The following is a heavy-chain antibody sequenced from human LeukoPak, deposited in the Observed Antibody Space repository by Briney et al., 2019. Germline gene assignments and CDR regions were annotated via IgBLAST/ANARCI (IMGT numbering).Heavy chain of an antibody. V-gene: IGHV4-4*07. D-gene: IGHD3-22*01. Sequence: SETLSLTCTVSGGSMSSYYWSWTRQPAGKGLEWIGRIYTSGTTNYNPSLNSRVTMSVDTSKNQFSLKLSSVTAADTAVYYCTRSYDSNGYSVGFDFWGQGTLVTVSS. CDR1: GGSMSSYY. CDR2: IYTSGTT. CDR3: TRSYDSNGYSVGFDF. J-gene: IGHJ4*02.